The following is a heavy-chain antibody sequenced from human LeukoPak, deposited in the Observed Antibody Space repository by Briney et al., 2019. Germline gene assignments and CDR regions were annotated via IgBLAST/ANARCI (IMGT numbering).Heavy chain of an antibody. CDR2: IYPGDSDA. CDR1: GYSFTTYW. J-gene: IGHJ3*02. D-gene: IGHD2-21*02. Sequence: GESLRISCKGSGYSFTTYWIGWVRQMPGKGLEWMGIIYPGDSDARYSPSLQGQVTISVDKSISTAYLQWSSLKASDTAMYYCARQGRIVVVTTTHDAFVIWGQGTMVTVSS. CDR3: ARQGRIVVVTTTHDAFVI. V-gene: IGHV5-51*01.